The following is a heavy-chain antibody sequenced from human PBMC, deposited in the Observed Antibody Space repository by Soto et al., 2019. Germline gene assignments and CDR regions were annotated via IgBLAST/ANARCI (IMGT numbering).Heavy chain of an antibody. Sequence: PGESLKITCKVSGYSFSNYWIGWVRQMPGKGLEWMGIIFPGDSDIKYSPSFQGQVTISADKSISTAHLQWSSLKASDTATYYCGRFGIGGSRGGRYLLSFHYYGMDVWGQGTTVTVSS. V-gene: IGHV5-51*01. CDR1: GYSFSNYW. CDR2: IFPGDSDI. J-gene: IGHJ6*02. CDR3: GRFGIGGSRGGRYLLSFHYYGMDV. D-gene: IGHD2-15*01.